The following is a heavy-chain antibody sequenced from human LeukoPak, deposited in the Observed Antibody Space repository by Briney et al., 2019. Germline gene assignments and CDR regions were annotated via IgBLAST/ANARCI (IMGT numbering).Heavy chain of an antibody. CDR3: ARDVGRYFDY. Sequence: ASVKVSCKASGYTFTSYYMHWVRQAPGQGLEWMGIINPSGGNTGYAQKFQGRVTMTRNTSISTAYMELSSLRSEDTAVYYCARDVGRYFDYWGQGTLVTVSS. D-gene: IGHD1-26*01. J-gene: IGHJ4*02. V-gene: IGHV1-46*01. CDR1: GYTFTSYY. CDR2: INPSGGNT.